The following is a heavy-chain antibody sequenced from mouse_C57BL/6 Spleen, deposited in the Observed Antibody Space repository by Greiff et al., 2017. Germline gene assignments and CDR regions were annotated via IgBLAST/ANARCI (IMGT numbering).Heavy chain of an antibody. CDR3: ATGYPYYGGMDY. V-gene: IGHV1-55*01. D-gene: IGHD2-2*01. CDR2: IYPGSGST. CDR1: GYTFTSYW. J-gene: IGHJ4*01. Sequence: QVQLQQSGAELVKPGASVKMSCKSSGYTFTSYWITWVKQRPGQGLEWIGDIYPGSGSTKYNEKFKGKATLTVDTSSSTAYMQLSSLTSETSAVYSCATGYPYYGGMDYWGQGTSVTVSS.